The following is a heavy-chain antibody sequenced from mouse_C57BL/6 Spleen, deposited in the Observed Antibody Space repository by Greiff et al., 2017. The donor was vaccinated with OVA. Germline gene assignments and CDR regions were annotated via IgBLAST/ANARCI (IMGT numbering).Heavy chain of an antibody. CDR2: IYPGDGDT. CDR1: GYAFSSYW. V-gene: IGHV1-80*01. CDR3: ARWGYYDYDAAY. J-gene: IGHJ3*01. Sequence: VQLQQSGAELVKPGASVKISCKASGYAFSSYWMNWVKQRPGKGLEWIGQIYPGDGDTNYNGKFKGKATLTADKSSSTAYMQLSSLTSEDSAVYFCARWGYYDYDAAYWGQGTLVTVSA. D-gene: IGHD2-4*01.